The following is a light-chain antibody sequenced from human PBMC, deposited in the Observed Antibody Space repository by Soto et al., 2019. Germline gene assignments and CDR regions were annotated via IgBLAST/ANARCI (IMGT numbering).Light chain of an antibody. CDR2: AAS. V-gene: IGKV1-39*01. CDR1: QSISSY. J-gene: IGKJ4*01. Sequence: DIPMTQSPSSLSASVGDRVTITCRASQSISSYLNWYQQKPGKAPKLLIYAASSLQTGVPSRFSGSGSGTDFTLTISSLQPEDFATYYRQHSYSTPLTYGGGTKVEIK. CDR3: QHSYSTPLT.